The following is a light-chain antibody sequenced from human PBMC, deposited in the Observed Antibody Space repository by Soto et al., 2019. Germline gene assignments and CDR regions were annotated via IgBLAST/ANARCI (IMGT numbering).Light chain of an antibody. CDR3: NSYTSSKSRV. V-gene: IGLV1-40*01. CDR2: GNS. CDR1: STNIGAGND. J-gene: IGLJ2*01. Sequence: QSVLTQPASVSGSPGQRVTISCTGSSTNIGAGNDVTWYQQHPGTAPKLIIFGNSNRPSGVSYRFSGSKSGNSASLAITGLQAEDEADYYCNSYTSSKSRVFGGGTKLTVL.